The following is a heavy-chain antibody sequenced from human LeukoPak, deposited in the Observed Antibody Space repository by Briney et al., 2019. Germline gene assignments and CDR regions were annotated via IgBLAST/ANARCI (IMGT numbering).Heavy chain of an antibody. CDR1: GIAVSDTD. Sequence: GGSLRLSCAASGIAVSDTDMTWVRQAPGKGLEWISVIYATGNTYYADSVKGRFTISRDNSKNTVYLQMNSLRPEDTAVYYCVRENVILSEGDYFDYWGQGTLVAVSS. D-gene: IGHD5/OR15-5a*01. CDR3: VRENVILSEGDYFDY. V-gene: IGHV3-66*01. CDR2: IYATGNT. J-gene: IGHJ4*02.